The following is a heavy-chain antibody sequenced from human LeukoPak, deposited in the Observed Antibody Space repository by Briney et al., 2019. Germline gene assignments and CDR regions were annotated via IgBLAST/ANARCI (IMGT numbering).Heavy chain of an antibody. D-gene: IGHD2-2*01. CDR2: IKSKTDGGTT. J-gene: IGHJ4*02. CDR3: TTWDCSSTSCENFDY. V-gene: IGHV3-15*01. CDR1: GFTFSNAW. Sequence: PGGSLRLYCAASGFTFSNAWMSWVRQAPGKGLEWVGRIKSKTDGGTTDYAAPVKGRFTISRDDSKNTLYLQMNSLKTEDTAVYYCTTWDCSSTSCENFDYWGQGTLVTVSS.